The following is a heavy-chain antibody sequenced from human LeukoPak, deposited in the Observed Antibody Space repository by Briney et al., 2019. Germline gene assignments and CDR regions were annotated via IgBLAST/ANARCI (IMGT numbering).Heavy chain of an antibody. CDR1: GFSLTTSGVG. D-gene: IGHD3-22*01. CDR3: VRVHVNSGYYFGDAFDI. J-gene: IGHJ3*02. Sequence: SGPTLVKPTQTLTLTCTFSGFSLTTSGVGVGWIRQPPGKGLEWIGNIYHSGSTYYNPSLKSRVTISVDTSKNQFSLKLSSVTAADTAVHYCVRVHVNSGYYFGDAFDIWGQGTMVTVSS. CDR2: IYHSGST. V-gene: IGHV4-38-2*02.